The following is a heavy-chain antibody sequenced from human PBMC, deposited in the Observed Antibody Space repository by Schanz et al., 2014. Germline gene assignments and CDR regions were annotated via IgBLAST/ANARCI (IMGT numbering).Heavy chain of an antibody. CDR3: ARGGSNREFYTVMDV. CDR2: ISTGRYL. D-gene: IGHD3-10*01. J-gene: IGHJ6*02. CDR1: GFTFSSYS. Sequence: VQLVESGGGLVKPGGSLRLSCAASGFTFSSYSLAWVRQAPGKGLEWVSFISTGRYLYYADSVKGRFTISRDSLHMNDVIGGDTAVYYCARGGSNREFYTVMDVWGRGTTVTVS. V-gene: IGHV3-21*01.